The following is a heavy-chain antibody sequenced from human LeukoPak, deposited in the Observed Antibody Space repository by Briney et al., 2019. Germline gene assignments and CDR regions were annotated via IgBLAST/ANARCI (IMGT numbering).Heavy chain of an antibody. Sequence: GGSLRLSCAASGFTFSDYYMSWIRQAPGKGLEWVSYISSSGNTIYYADSVKGRFTISRDNAKNSLYLQMNSLRAEDTAVYYCARDNLWFRELYYFDYWGQGTLVTVSS. CDR3: ARDNLWFRELYYFDY. CDR2: ISSSGNTI. CDR1: GFTFSDYY. J-gene: IGHJ4*02. V-gene: IGHV3-11*04. D-gene: IGHD3-10*01.